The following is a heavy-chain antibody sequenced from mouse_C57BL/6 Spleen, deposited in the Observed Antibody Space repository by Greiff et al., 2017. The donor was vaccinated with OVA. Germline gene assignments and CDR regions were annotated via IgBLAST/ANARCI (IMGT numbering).Heavy chain of an antibody. J-gene: IGHJ1*03. V-gene: IGHV5-16*01. CDR3: ARDGDPYWYFDV. Sequence: EVKLVESEGGLVQPGSSMKLSCTASGFTFSDYYMAWVRQVPEKGLEWVANINYDGSSTYYLDSLKSRFIISRDNAKNILYLQMSSLKSEDTATYYCARDGDPYWYFDVWGTGTPVTVSS. CDR1: GFTFSDYY. CDR2: INYDGSST.